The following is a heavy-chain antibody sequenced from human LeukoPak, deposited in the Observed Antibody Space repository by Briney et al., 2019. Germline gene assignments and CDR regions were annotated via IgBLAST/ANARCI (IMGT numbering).Heavy chain of an antibody. J-gene: IGHJ4*02. CDR2: MGSGGGRT. V-gene: IGHV3-48*02. CDR1: GLTFNSYS. Sequence: AAVYLRLSCAASGLTFNSYSMNWVRQAPGKGLEWISYMGSGGGRTYYSDSVKGRFTIPRDNAKTSLYLQMNSLRDEDTAVYFCARARSSGWVIDSWGQGTLVTVSS. CDR3: ARARSSGWVIDS. D-gene: IGHD6-19*01.